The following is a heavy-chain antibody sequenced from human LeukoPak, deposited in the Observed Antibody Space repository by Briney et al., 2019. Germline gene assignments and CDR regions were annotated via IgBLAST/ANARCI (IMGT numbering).Heavy chain of an antibody. J-gene: IGHJ6*03. V-gene: IGHV3-20*04. CDR3: ARLAVRGVIRRSYYYNMDV. Sequence: PGGSLRLSCAASGFTVSSNYMSWVRQAPGKGLEWVSGINWNGGSTGYADSVKGRFTISRDNAKNSLYLQMNSLRAEDTALYYCARLAVRGVIRRSYYYNMDVWGKGTTVTVSS. CDR2: INWNGGST. D-gene: IGHD3-10*01. CDR1: GFTVSSNY.